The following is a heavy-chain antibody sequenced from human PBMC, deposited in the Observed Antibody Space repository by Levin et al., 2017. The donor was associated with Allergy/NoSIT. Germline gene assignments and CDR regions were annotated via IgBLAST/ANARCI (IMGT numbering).Heavy chain of an antibody. J-gene: IGHJ3*02. V-gene: IGHV4-34*01. D-gene: IGHD2-8*02. CDR1: GGSFGGYY. CDR2: ISHRGST. Sequence: SQTLSLTCAVSGGSFGGYYWSWLRQPPGKGPEWIGEISHRGSTTYNPSLKSRVSISVDTSRNQFSVNLNSVTAADTAVYYCAVFSLGYGTVEIWGRGTRVTVSS. CDR3: AVFSLGYGTVEI.